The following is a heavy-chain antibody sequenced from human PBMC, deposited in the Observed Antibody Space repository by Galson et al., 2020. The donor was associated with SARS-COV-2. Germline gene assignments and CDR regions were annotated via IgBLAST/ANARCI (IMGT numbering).Heavy chain of an antibody. CDR1: GFTFSSYA. CDR2: ISYDGSNK. J-gene: IGHJ4*02. V-gene: IGHV3-30*04. Sequence: GGSLRLSCAASGFTFSSYAMHWVRQAPGKALEWVAVISYDGSNKYYADSVKGRFTISRDNSKNTLYLQMNSLRAEDTAVYYCARVGSGSYLYYFDYWGQGTLVTVSS. CDR3: ARVGSGSYLYYFDY. D-gene: IGHD1-26*01.